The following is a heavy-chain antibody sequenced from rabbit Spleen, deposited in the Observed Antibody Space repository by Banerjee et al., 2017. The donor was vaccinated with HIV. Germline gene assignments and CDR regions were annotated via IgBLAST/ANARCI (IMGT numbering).Heavy chain of an antibody. CDR1: GFSFTSGYD. CDR3: VRGWSGGIDNYVDYFNL. D-gene: IGHD4-2*01. Sequence: QSLEESGGGLVKPGASLTLTCTASGFSFTSGYDMCWVRQATGKGLEWIACIYAGSSGSTYSAIWAKGRFTISKTSSTTVTLQMTSLTAADTATYFCVRGWSGGIDNYVDYFNLWGPGTLVTVS. V-gene: IGHV1S40*01. J-gene: IGHJ4*01. CDR2: IYAGSSGST.